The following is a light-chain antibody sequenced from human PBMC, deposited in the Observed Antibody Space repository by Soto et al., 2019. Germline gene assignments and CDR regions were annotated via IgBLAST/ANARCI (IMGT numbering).Light chain of an antibody. CDR1: QSVSSN. V-gene: IGKV3-11*01. CDR3: QQRSNWSIT. J-gene: IGKJ5*01. Sequence: EIVLTQSPGTLSLSPGERATLSCRASQSVSSNLAWYQQKPGQAPRLLIYDASNRATGIPARFSGSGSGTDFTLTISSLEPEDFAVYYCQQRSNWSITFGQGTRLENK. CDR2: DAS.